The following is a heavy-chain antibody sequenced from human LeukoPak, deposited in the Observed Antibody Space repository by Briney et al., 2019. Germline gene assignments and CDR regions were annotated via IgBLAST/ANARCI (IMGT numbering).Heavy chain of an antibody. J-gene: IGHJ4*02. CDR1: GFTISSYG. CDR3: AKEAYSGTYYGYFDY. V-gene: IGHV3-33*06. CDR2: IWYDGSNE. Sequence: GGSLRLSCAASGFTISSYGMHWVRQSPGKGLEWVAVIWYDGSNEYYADSVKGRFTISRDNSKNTLYLQMNSLRAEDTAVYYCAKEAYSGTYYGYFDYWGQGTLVTVSS. D-gene: IGHD1-26*01.